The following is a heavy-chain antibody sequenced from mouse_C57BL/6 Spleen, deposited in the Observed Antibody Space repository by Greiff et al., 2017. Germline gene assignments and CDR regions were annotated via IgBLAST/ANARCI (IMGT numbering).Heavy chain of an antibody. D-gene: IGHD4-1*01. J-gene: IGHJ4*01. CDR3: ARRNWDDAMDY. Sequence: QVQLKQPGAELVKPGASVKMSCKASGYTFTSYWITWVKQRPGQGLEWIGDIYPGSGSTNYKEKFKSKATLTVDTSSSTAYMQLSSLTSEDSAVYYCARRNWDDAMDYWGQGTSVTVSS. CDR2: IYPGSGST. CDR1: GYTFTSYW. V-gene: IGHV1-55*01.